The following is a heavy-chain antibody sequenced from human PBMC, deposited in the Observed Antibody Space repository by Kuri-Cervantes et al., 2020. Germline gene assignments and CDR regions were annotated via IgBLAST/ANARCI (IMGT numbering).Heavy chain of an antibody. Sequence: GGSLRLSCSASGFNFGVYVMHWVRQAPGKGLEWVAGLSHDGRGQHYADSVRGRFIISRDNSESTVHLQMNSLKYEDTATYYCVREGRSSGRAPAFDYWGQGALVTVSS. CDR2: LSHDGRGQ. J-gene: IGHJ4*02. CDR3: VREGRSSGRAPAFDY. D-gene: IGHD3-22*01. CDR1: GFNFGVYV. V-gene: IGHV3-30-3*01.